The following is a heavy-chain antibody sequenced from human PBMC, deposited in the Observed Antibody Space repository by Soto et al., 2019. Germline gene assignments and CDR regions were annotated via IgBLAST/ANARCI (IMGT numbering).Heavy chain of an antibody. CDR3: TRATSLAGYYYLDV. D-gene: IGHD6-19*01. CDR2: IRSKAYGGTT. Sequence: PGGSLRLSCTASGFIFGDSATTWFRRAPGKGLEWVAFIRSKAYGGTTEHAASVKGRFTMSRDDSKSIAYLQMNSLNTEDTAVYYCTRATSLAGYYYLDVWGKGTTVTVSS. V-gene: IGHV3-49*03. CDR1: GFIFGDSA. J-gene: IGHJ6*03.